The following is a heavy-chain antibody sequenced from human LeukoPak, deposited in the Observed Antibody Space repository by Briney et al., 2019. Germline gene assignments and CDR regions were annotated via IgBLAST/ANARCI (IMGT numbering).Heavy chain of an antibody. D-gene: IGHD6-25*01. J-gene: IGHJ3*02. V-gene: IGHV4-34*01. CDR2: INHSGST. Sequence: SETLTLTCTVSCGSISSYYWSWIRQPPGKGLEWIGEINHSGSTNYNPSLKSRVTISVDTSKNQFSLKLSSVTAADTAVYYCARRRIPMKAFDIWGQGTMVTVSS. CDR1: CGSISSYY. CDR3: ARRRIPMKAFDI.